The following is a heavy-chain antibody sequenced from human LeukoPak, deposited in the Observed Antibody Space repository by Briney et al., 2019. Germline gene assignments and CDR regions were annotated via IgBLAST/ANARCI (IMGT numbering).Heavy chain of an antibody. Sequence: ASVKVSCKASGYTFTNYGISWARQAPGQGLEWMGWISPYNGNTNYAQKLQGRVTMTTDTSTSTAYMELRSLKSDDTAVYYCARRTSWYGDYWGQGSLVTVSS. CDR1: GYTFTNYG. D-gene: IGHD2-2*01. J-gene: IGHJ4*02. CDR3: ARRTSWYGDY. CDR2: ISPYNGNT. V-gene: IGHV1-18*01.